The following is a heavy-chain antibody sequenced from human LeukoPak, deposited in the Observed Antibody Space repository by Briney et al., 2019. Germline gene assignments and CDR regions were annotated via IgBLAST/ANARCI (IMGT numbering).Heavy chain of an antibody. D-gene: IGHD1-1*01. CDR3: ARSRVTGTTFFDY. Sequence: SETLSLTCTVSGGSISSYYWSWIRQPPGKGLEWIGYISDSGSTNYNPSLTSRVTISVDTSENHFSLKLSSVTAADTAVYYCARSRVTGTTFFDYWSQGTLVTVSS. CDR1: GGSISSYY. V-gene: IGHV4-59*01. J-gene: IGHJ4*02. CDR2: ISDSGST.